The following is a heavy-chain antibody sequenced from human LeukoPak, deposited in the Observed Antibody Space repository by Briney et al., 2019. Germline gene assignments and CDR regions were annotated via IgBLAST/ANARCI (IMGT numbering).Heavy chain of an antibody. Sequence: SETLSLTCTVSGGSISSYYWSWIRQPPGKGLEWIGYIYYSGSTNYNPSLKSRVTISVDTSKNQFSLKLSSVTAADTAVCYCARWSQEQLNFDYWGQGTLVTVSS. CDR1: GGSISSYY. CDR3: ARWSQEQLNFDY. D-gene: IGHD1/OR15-1a*01. J-gene: IGHJ4*02. CDR2: IYYSGST. V-gene: IGHV4-59*08.